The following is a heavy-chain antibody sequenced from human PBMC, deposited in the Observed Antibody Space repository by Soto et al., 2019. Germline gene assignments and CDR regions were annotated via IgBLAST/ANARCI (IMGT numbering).Heavy chain of an antibody. D-gene: IGHD3-22*01. CDR2: FSGSGNST. V-gene: IGHV3-23*01. Sequence: GGSLRLSCAASGFTFSNYAMSWVRQAPGKGLEWVSAFSGSGNSTFYADSVKGRFTVSRDNSKKTLYLQLNSLRDEDTAVYYCARDAGELPVVTVGVFVFWGRGTLVTVSS. J-gene: IGHJ4*02. CDR1: GFTFSNYA. CDR3: ARDAGELPVVTVGVFVF.